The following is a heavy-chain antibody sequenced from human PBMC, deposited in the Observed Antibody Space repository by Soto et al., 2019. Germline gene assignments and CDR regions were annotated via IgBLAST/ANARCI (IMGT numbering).Heavy chain of an antibody. CDR1: GFTVSSNY. D-gene: IGHD6-19*01. CDR3: AGPSSGWSAHTGPGYFDL. V-gene: IGHV3-53*02. J-gene: IGHJ2*01. Sequence: EVQLVETGGGLIQPGGSLRLSCAASGFTVSSNYMSWVRQAPGKGLEWVSVIYSGGSTYYADSVKGRFTISRDNSKNTLYLPMNSLRAEDTAVYYCAGPSSGWSAHTGPGYFDLWGRGTLVTVSS. CDR2: IYSGGST.